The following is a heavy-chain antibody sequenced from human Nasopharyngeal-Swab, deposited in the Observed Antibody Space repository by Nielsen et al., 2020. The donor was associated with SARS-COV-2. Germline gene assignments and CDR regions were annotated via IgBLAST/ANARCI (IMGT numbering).Heavy chain of an antibody. CDR3: AKAHGGGFYYYYMDV. J-gene: IGHJ6*03. D-gene: IGHD2-15*01. V-gene: IGHV3-30*18. CDR2: ISYDGSNK. CDR1: GFTFSSYG. Sequence: GESLKISCAASGFTFSSYGMHWVRQAPGKGLEWVAVISYDGSNKYYADSVKGRFTISRDNSKHTLYLQMNSLRAEDTAVYYCAKAHGGGFYYYYMDVWGKGTTVTVSS.